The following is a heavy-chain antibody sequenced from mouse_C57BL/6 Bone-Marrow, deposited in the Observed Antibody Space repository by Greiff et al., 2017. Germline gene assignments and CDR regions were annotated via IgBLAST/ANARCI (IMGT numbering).Heavy chain of an antibody. CDR3: ACSGPQGRSFDY. J-gene: IGHJ2*01. V-gene: IGHV1-55*01. D-gene: IGHD3-1*01. Sequence: VQLQQPGAELVKPGASVKMSCKASGYTFTSYWITWVKQRPGQGLEWIGDIYPTSGRTNYNEKFKGKAILTVDTSSNTAYMQLSSLTSEDSAVFDWACSGPQGRSFDYWGQGTTLTVSS. CDR1: GYTFTSYW. CDR2: IYPTSGRT.